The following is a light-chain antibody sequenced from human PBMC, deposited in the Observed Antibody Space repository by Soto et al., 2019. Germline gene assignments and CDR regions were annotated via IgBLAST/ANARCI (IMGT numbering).Light chain of an antibody. J-gene: IGKJ1*01. V-gene: IGKV3-20*01. CDR2: DAS. CDR1: QSVIKNY. Sequence: EIVLTQSPDTLSLSPGERATLSCRASQSVIKNYLAWYQQKPGQAPRLLIDDASRRATGIPDRFSGSGSGTDFTLTINRLEHEDFAVYYCQQCATSPLTFGQGTRVEIK. CDR3: QQCATSPLT.